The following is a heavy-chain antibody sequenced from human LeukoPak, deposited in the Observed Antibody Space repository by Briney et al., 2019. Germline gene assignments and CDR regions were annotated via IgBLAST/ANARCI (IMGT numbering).Heavy chain of an antibody. D-gene: IGHD6-13*01. J-gene: IGHJ4*02. Sequence: KSSETLSLTCTVSGYSISSGYYWGWIRQPPGKGLGWIGYIYYSGSTNYNPSLKSRVTISVDTSKNQFSLKLSSVTAADTAVYYCARTMGSSWLYFDYWGQGTLVTASS. CDR2: IYYSGST. CDR1: GYSISSGYY. CDR3: ARTMGSSWLYFDY. V-gene: IGHV4-38-2*02.